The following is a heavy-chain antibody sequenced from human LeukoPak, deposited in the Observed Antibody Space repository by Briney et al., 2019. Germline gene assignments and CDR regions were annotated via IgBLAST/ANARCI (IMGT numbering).Heavy chain of an antibody. V-gene: IGHV4-34*01. Sequence: SETLSLTCAIYGDSFRGYYWSWLRQPPGKGLEWLGEINHSGRTNYNPSLKSRVAISEDTFKDQFSLKLTFVTAADTAMYYCARHCGGDCSHGFDIWGQGTLVTVSS. CDR1: GDSFRGYY. CDR2: INHSGRT. D-gene: IGHD2-21*02. J-gene: IGHJ3*02. CDR3: ARHCGGDCSHGFDI.